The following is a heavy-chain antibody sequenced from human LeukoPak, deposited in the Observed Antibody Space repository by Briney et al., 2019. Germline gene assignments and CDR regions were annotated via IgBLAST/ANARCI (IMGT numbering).Heavy chain of an antibody. Sequence: GGSLRLSCAASGFNFRDHWMDWVRQAPGKGLEWVGHTKTDGSETYYLDSLRGRFSISRDNTNNALYLQMNSLRVEDTAVYYCVKNNGWFHLAQWGQGTLVTVSS. CDR1: GFNFRDHW. V-gene: IGHV3-7*03. J-gene: IGHJ4*02. D-gene: IGHD6-19*01. CDR2: TKTDGSET. CDR3: VKNNGWFHLAQ.